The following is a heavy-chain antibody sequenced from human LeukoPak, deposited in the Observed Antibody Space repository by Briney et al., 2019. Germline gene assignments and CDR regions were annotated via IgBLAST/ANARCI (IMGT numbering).Heavy chain of an antibody. Sequence: GALRLSCAASGFTFSSYAMSWVRQAPGKGLEWVSAISGSGGSTYYADSVKGRFTISRDNSKNTLYLQMNSLRAEDTAVYYCAGYYYDSSGSYNWFDPWGQGTLVTVSS. D-gene: IGHD3-22*01. V-gene: IGHV3-23*01. CDR2: ISGSGGST. CDR1: GFTFSSYA. J-gene: IGHJ5*02. CDR3: AGYYYDSSGSYNWFDP.